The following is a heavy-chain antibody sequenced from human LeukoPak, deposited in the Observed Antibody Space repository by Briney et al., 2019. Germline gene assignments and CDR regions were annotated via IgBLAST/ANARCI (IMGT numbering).Heavy chain of an antibody. J-gene: IGHJ4*02. CDR1: GFSVSNYW. Sequence: PGGSLRLSCAASGFSVSNYWMSWVRQAPGKGLEWVANIKHDGGEKYYVDSVKGRFTISRDNAKNSLYLQMNSLRAEDTAMYYCARAVPTGCDYFDYWGQGTLVTVSS. CDR3: ARAVPTGCDYFDY. V-gene: IGHV3-7*01. D-gene: IGHD4-17*01. CDR2: IKHDGGEK.